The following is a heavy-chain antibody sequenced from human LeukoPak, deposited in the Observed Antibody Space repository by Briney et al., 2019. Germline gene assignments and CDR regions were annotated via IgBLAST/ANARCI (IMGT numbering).Heavy chain of an antibody. CDR3: AGLVGRYSSGLYYYYFDY. CDR2: IYYSGRT. Sequence: SGTLSLTCTVSGGSVSSGSYYWSWIRQPPGKGLEWIGYIYYSGRTDYNPSLESRVTISVDTSKNQFFLNLSSVTAADTAVYYCAGLVGRYSSGLYYYYFDYWGQGTLVTVSS. D-gene: IGHD3-22*01. V-gene: IGHV4-61*01. CDR1: GGSVSSGSYY. J-gene: IGHJ4*02.